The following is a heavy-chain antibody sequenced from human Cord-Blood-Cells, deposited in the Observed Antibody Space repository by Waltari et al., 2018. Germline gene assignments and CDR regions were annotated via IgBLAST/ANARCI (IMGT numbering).Heavy chain of an antibody. V-gene: IGHV1-2*02. CDR3: SRHPYSGSYYYYYGMDV. CDR1: GYTFTGYY. J-gene: IGHJ6*02. CDR2: INPNSGGT. Sequence: QVQLVQSGAEVKKPGASVKVSCKASGYTFTGYYMHWVRQAPGQGLEWMEWINPNSGGTNYAQKFQGRVTMTRDTSISTAYMELSRLRSDDTAVYYCSRHPYSGSYYYYYGMDVWGQGTTVTVSS. D-gene: IGHD1-26*01.